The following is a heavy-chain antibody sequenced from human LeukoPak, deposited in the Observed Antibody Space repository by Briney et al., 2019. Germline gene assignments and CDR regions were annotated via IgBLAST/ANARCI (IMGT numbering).Heavy chain of an antibody. V-gene: IGHV1-2*02. CDR3: ARDASRTTAPDDY. CDR2: INPNNGGT. CDR1: GYTLTGYY. D-gene: IGHD1-1*01. Sequence: GASVKVSCKAAGYTLTGYYMHWVRQAPGQGLEWMGWINPNNGGTNYEQKFQGRVTMTRDTSISTVYIELSRLTSDDTSVYYCARDASRTTAPDDYWGQGTLVTVSS. J-gene: IGHJ4*02.